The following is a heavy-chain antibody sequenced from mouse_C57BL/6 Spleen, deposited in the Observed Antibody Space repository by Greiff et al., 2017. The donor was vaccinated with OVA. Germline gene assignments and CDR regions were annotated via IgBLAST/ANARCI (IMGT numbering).Heavy chain of an antibody. CDR1: GYAFSSSW. Sequence: VQLQQSGPELEKPGASVKISCKASGYAFSSSWMNWVKQRPGKGLEWIGRIYPGDGDTNYNGKFKGKATLTADKSSSTAYMQLSSLTSEDSAVYFCARSWDFYWGQGTTLTVSS. CDR2: IYPGDGDT. V-gene: IGHV1-82*01. J-gene: IGHJ2*01. D-gene: IGHD4-1*01. CDR3: ARSWDFY.